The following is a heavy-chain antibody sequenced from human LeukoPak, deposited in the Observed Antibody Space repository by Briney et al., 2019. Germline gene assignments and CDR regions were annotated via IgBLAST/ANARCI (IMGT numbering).Heavy chain of an antibody. J-gene: IGHJ4*02. CDR2: IYPGDSDT. CDR1: GYIFTHNW. Sequence: GESLKISCKGSGYIFTHNWIGWVRQMPGKGLEWMGIIYPGDSDTRYSPSFEGQVTISVDKSISTAYLQWSSLKASDTAMYYCARHSAIAAAGTELDYWGQGTLVTVSS. D-gene: IGHD6-13*01. CDR3: ARHSAIAAAGTELDY. V-gene: IGHV5-51*01.